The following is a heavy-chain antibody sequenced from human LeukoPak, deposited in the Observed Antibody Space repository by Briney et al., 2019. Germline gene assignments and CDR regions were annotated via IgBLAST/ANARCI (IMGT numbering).Heavy chain of an antibody. CDR1: GFTFSSYA. Sequence: GGSLRLSCAASGFTFSSYAMNWVRQAPGKGLEWVSAISGSGGSTYYADSVKGRFTISRDNSKNTLYLQMNSLRAEDTAIYYCAKKFFYDSSGHFDYWGQGTPVTVSS. V-gene: IGHV3-23*01. CDR3: AKKFFYDSSGHFDY. D-gene: IGHD3-22*01. CDR2: ISGSGGST. J-gene: IGHJ4*02.